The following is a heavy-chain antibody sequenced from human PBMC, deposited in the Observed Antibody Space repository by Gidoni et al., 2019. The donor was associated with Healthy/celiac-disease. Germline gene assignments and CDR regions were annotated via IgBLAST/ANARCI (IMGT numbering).Heavy chain of an antibody. CDR1: GGSISSSSYY. V-gene: IGHV4-39*01. Sequence: QLQLQESGPGLVKPSETLSLTCTVSGGSISSSSYYWGWIRQPPGKGLEWIGSIYYSGSTYYNPSLKSRVTISVDTSKNQFSLKLSSVTAADTAVYYCARNGYSSGWSPSNWFDPWGQGTLVTVSS. CDR2: IYYSGST. CDR3: ARNGYSSGWSPSNWFDP. D-gene: IGHD6-19*01. J-gene: IGHJ5*02.